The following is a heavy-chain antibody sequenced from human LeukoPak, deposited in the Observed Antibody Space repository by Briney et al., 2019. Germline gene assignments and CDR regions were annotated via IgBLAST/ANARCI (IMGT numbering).Heavy chain of an antibody. CDR3: ARDWWLLGNDAFGI. V-gene: IGHV1-69*04. J-gene: IGHJ3*02. D-gene: IGHD2-21*01. CDR1: GGTFSSYA. CDR2: IIPILGIA. Sequence: SVKVSCKASGGTFSSYAISWVRQAPGQGLEWMGRIIPILGIANYAQKFQGRVTITADKSTSTAYMELSSLRSEDTAVYYCARDWWLLGNDAFGIWGQGTMVTVSS.